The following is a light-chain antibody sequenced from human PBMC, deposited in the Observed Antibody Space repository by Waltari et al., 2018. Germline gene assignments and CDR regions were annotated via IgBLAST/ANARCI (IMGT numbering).Light chain of an antibody. CDR3: VAWDDSLSATV. CDR2: RND. J-gene: IGLJ3*02. V-gene: IGLV1-47*01. Sequence: QSVLTQPPSASGTPGQTVTLSCSGTSSTIGSNYVYWYQHLPGTAPKLLIYRNDQRPSGVPDRFSGSKSGTSASLAISELRSEDEADYYCVAWDDSLSATVFGGGTKLTVL. CDR1: SSTIGSNY.